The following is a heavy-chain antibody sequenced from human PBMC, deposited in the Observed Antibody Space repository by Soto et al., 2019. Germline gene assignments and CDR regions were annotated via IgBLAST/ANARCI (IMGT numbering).Heavy chain of an antibody. CDR2: ISAYNGNT. CDR3: ASYREQLVLYGMDV. Sequence: QVQLVQSGAEVKKPGASVKVSCKASGYTFTSYVISWVRQAPGQGLEWMGWISAYNGNTNYAQKFKGRVTMTTDASTSTAYMELRSLRSDDTAVYYCASYREQLVLYGMDVWGQGTTDTVSS. CDR1: GYTFTSYV. D-gene: IGHD6-13*01. J-gene: IGHJ6*02. V-gene: IGHV1-18*01.